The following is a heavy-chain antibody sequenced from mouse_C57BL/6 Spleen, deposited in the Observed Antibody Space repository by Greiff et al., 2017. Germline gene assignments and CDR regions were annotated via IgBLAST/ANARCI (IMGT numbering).Heavy chain of an antibody. CDR1: GYTFTDYY. CDR3: ARRDGSSYVRWYFDV. J-gene: IGHJ1*03. D-gene: IGHD1-1*01. CDR2: INPYNGGT. Sequence: EVQRVESGPVLVKPGASVKMSCKASGYTFTDYYMNWVKQSHGKSLEWIGVINPYNGGTSYNQKFKGKATLTVDKSSSTAYMELNSLTSEDSAVYYCARRDGSSYVRWYFDVWGTGTTVTVSS. V-gene: IGHV1-19*01.